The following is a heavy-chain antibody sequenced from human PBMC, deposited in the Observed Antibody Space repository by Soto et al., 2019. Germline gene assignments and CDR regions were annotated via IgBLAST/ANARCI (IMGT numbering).Heavy chain of an antibody. J-gene: IGHJ4*02. CDR2: ISAHNGNT. Sequence: QVHLVQSGAEVKKPGASVKVSCKASGYTFTSYGITWVRQAPGQGLEWMGWISAHNGNTDYTQKLQGRVIVTRDTSTSTAYMELRSLRSDDTAVYYCARGRYGDYWGQGALVTVSS. D-gene: IGHD1-1*01. CDR3: ARGRYGDY. CDR1: GYTFTSYG. V-gene: IGHV1-18*01.